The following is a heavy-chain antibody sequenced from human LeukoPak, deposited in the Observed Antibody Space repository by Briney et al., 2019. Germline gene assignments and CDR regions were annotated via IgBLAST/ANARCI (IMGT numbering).Heavy chain of an antibody. CDR1: GFIVNSNY. V-gene: IGHV3-53*01. CDR2: IYTGGNT. J-gene: IGHJ3*02. CDR3: ASPSSGQSFDI. D-gene: IGHD6-19*01. Sequence: PGGSLSLSCAASGFIVNSNYMNWVRQAPGKGLEWVSVIYTGGNTYYADSVKGRFTISRDNSKNTLYLQMHSLRAEDTAVYYCASPSSGQSFDIWGQGTMVTVSS.